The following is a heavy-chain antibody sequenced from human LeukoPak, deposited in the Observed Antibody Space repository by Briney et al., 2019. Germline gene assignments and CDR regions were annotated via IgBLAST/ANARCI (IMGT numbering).Heavy chain of an antibody. CDR3: ARRDFYDSSGFD. D-gene: IGHD3-22*01. CDR2: ISHSGRT. Sequence: PSETLSLTCAVSGGSISTSNWWSWVRQPPGKGLEWIGEISHSGRTNYNPSLKSRVTISEDKSKNQFSLRLSSVTAADTAVYYCARRDFYDSSGFDWGQGTLVTVSS. J-gene: IGHJ4*02. CDR1: GGSISTSNW. V-gene: IGHV4-4*02.